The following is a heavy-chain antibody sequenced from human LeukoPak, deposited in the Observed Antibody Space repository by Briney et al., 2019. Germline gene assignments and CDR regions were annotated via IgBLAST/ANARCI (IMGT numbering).Heavy chain of an antibody. Sequence: GGSLRLSCAASGFTFSSYAMSWVRQAPGKGLEWVSAISGSGGSTYCADSVRGRFTISRDNSKNTLYLQMDSLRAEDTAVYYCAKESQVGLVLGYWGQGTLVTVSS. D-gene: IGHD6-6*01. CDR2: ISGSGGST. CDR3: AKESQVGLVLGY. J-gene: IGHJ4*02. CDR1: GFTFSSYA. V-gene: IGHV3-23*01.